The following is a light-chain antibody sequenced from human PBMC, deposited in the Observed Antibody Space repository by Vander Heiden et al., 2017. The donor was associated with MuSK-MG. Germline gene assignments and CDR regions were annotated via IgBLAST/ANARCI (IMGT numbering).Light chain of an antibody. CDR1: PSNTVRNP. J-gene: IGLJ2*01. CDR3: ATWDDSLNAGL. CDR2: GNH. Sequence: QSVLTQPPSASGTPGQRITIPCSGDPSNTVRNPVTWFQQFPGTAPSLVIYGNHQRPPGVPVRFSGSNSGTSASLAISWLQSEDEGDYYCATWDDSLNAGLFGGGTKLTVL. V-gene: IGLV1-44*01.